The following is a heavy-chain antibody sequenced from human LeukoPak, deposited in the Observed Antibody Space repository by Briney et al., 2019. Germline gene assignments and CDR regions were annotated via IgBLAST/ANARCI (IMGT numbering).Heavy chain of an antibody. J-gene: IGHJ3*02. Sequence: GGSLRLSCAASGFTFSSYAMSWVRQAPGKGLEWVSAISGSGGSTYYADSVKGRFTISRDNSKDTLYLQMNSLRAEDTAVYYCAKDRITGTTFEYPVAFDIWGQGTMVTVSS. D-gene: IGHD1-7*01. CDR2: ISGSGGST. CDR1: GFTFSSYA. CDR3: AKDRITGTTFEYPVAFDI. V-gene: IGHV3-23*01.